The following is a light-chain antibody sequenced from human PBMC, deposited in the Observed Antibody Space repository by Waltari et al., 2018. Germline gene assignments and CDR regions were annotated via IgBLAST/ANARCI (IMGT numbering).Light chain of an antibody. CDR2: GAS. CDR3: QQYGSSPYS. V-gene: IGKV3-20*01. J-gene: IGKJ2*01. CDR1: QTLNNNY. Sequence: EIVLTQSPGTLSLSAGERATLSCKASQTLNNNYLAWYQQKPGQSPRLLIFGASKRATGIPDRFSGSGSGTDFTLTSSRLETEDFAMYYCQQYGSSPYSFGQGARVEIK.